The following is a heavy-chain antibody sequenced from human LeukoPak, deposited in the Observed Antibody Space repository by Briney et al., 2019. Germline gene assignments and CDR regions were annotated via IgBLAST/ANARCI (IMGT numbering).Heavy chain of an antibody. CDR2: INAGNGNT. V-gene: IGHV1-3*01. J-gene: IGHJ6*02. CDR3: AREPPYYDFWSGYPNYYYYGMDV. CDR1: GYTFTSYA. D-gene: IGHD3-3*01. Sequence: ASVNVSCKASGYTFTSYAMHWVRQAPGQRLEWMGWINAGNGNTKYSQKFQGRVTITGDTSASTAYMELSSLRSEDTAVYYCAREPPYYDFWSGYPNYYYYGMDVWGQGTTVTVPS.